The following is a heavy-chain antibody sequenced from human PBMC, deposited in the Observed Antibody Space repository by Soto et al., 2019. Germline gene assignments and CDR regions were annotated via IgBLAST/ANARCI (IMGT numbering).Heavy chain of an antibody. CDR2: ISYDGSNK. CDR3: AKDLPV. V-gene: IGHV3-30*18. Sequence: QVQLVESGGGVVQPGRSLRLSCAASGFTFSSYGMHWVRQAPGKGLEWVAVISYDGSNKYYADSVKGRFTISRDNSKNPLYLQMNSLGAEDTAVYYCAKDLPVWGQGTTVTVSS. J-gene: IGHJ6*02. CDR1: GFTFSSYG.